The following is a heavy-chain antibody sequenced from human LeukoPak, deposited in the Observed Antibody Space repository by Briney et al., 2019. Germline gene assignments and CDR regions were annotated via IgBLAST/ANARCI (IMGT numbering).Heavy chain of an antibody. Sequence: SETLSLTCIVSGGSISSGGYYWSWIRQHPGKGLEWIGYIYYSGSTYYNPSLKSRVTISVDTSKDQFSLKLSSVTAADTAVYYCARAQIAARSFDYWGQGTLVTVSS. V-gene: IGHV4-31*03. CDR3: ARAQIAARSFDY. J-gene: IGHJ4*02. CDR1: GGSISSGGYY. CDR2: IYYSGST. D-gene: IGHD6-6*01.